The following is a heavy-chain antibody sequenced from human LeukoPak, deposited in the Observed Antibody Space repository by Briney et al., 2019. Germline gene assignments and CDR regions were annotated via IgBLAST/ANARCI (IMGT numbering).Heavy chain of an antibody. Sequence: GSSVKVSCKASGGTFSSYAISWVRQAPGQGLEWMGGIIPIFGTANYAQKFQGRVTITADEFTSTAYMELSSLRSEDTAVYYCARPASGYYSNDAFDIWGQGTMVTVSS. J-gene: IGHJ3*02. V-gene: IGHV1-69*01. CDR3: ARPASGYYSNDAFDI. D-gene: IGHD3-22*01. CDR2: IIPIFGTA. CDR1: GGTFSSYA.